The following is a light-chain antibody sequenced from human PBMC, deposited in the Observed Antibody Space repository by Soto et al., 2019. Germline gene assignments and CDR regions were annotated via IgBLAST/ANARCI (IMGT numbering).Light chain of an antibody. J-gene: IGKJ4*01. V-gene: IGKV1-6*01. CDR2: AAS. CDR3: LQNNNYPLT. Sequence: AIQMTQSPSSLSASVGDRVTVTCRASQDIRSDVGWYQQKPGQAPKVLMYAASRLHSGVPSRFSGSGSGTDFVLTISRLKPEDVENYYCLQNNNYPLTFGGGTKV. CDR1: QDIRSD.